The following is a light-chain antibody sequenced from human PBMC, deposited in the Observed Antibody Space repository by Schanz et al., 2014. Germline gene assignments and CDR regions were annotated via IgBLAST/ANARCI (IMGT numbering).Light chain of an antibody. Sequence: QSALTQPASVSGSPGQSITIACTGTSNEIGAYNLVSWYQHRPGRAPKLMIYDVSNRPSGVSNRFSGSKSGNTASLTISGLQAEDEAEYYCSSNVGSNNFQFGGGTKLTVL. J-gene: IGLJ3*02. CDR1: SNEIGAYNL. CDR2: DVS. V-gene: IGLV2-14*03. CDR3: SSNVGSNNFQ.